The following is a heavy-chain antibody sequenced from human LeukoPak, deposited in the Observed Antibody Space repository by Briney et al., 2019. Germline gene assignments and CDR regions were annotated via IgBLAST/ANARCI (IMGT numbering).Heavy chain of an antibody. V-gene: IGHV1-46*01. CDR1: GYTFTGYY. CDR2: INPSGGST. J-gene: IGHJ6*03. CDR3: ARGGAELWFGELDYYYMDV. D-gene: IGHD3-10*01. Sequence: ASVKVSCKASGYTFTGYYMHWVRQAPGQGLEWMGIINPSGGSTSYAQKFQGRVTMTRDTSTSTVYMELSSLRSEDTAVYYCARGGAELWFGELDYYYMDVWGKGTTVTISS.